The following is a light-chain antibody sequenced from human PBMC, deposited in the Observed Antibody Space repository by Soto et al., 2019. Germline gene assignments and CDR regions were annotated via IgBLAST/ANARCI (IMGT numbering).Light chain of an antibody. V-gene: IGKV3-20*01. CDR2: GAS. CDR3: QQYGSLSWT. Sequence: DIDLTQSPGTLSLSPGERATLSCRASQSVSSNYLAWYQQRPGQAPRLLIYGASTRATGIPDRFSGSGSGTDFTLTISRLEPEDFAVYYCQQYGSLSWTFGQGTKVEIQ. CDR1: QSVSSNY. J-gene: IGKJ1*01.